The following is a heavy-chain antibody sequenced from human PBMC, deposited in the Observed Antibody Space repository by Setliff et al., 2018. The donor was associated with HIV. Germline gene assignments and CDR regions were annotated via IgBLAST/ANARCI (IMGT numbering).Heavy chain of an antibody. CDR2: VNPDGSEA. CDR3: AAQGVL. V-gene: IGHV3-7*01. CDR1: GFAFRGHQ. J-gene: IGHJ4*02. Sequence: LRLSCAASGFAFRGHQMSWVRQAPGKGLEWVASVNPDGSEASSVGSMKGRFTVSRDNAKNSVLLQMNSLRVKDTAVYFCAAQGVLWGQGTQVTVSS.